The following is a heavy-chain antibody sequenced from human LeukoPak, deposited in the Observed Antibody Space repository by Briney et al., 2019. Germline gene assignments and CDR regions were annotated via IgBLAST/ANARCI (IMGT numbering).Heavy chain of an antibody. Sequence: PGGSLRLSCAASGSTFSTYAMSWVRQAPGKGLEWVSVIGGSGGSTYYADFVKGRFTISRDNSKNTLYLQMNSLRAEDTAVYYCAKSSLVTTPPYYFDYWGQGTLVTVSS. CDR2: IGGSGGST. CDR3: AKSSLVTTPPYYFDY. V-gene: IGHV3-23*01. J-gene: IGHJ4*02. D-gene: IGHD4-17*01. CDR1: GSTFSTYA.